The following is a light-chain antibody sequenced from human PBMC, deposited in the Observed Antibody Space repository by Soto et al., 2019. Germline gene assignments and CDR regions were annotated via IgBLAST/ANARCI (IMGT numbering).Light chain of an antibody. CDR3: HQSLPLPYT. CDR1: QDITNF. J-gene: IGKJ2*01. Sequence: DIQMTQSPSSLSASVGDRVTITCQASQDITNFLNWYQQKPGKAPKLLIYDASNLETGVPSRFSGGGSGTDFTFTISTLQPEDIATYYCHQSLPLPYTFGQGAKLEIK. CDR2: DAS. V-gene: IGKV1-33*01.